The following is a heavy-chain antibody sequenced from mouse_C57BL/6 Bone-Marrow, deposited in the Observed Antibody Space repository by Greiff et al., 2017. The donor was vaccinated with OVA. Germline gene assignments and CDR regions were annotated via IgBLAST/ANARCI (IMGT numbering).Heavy chain of an antibody. CDR2: IYPRSGNP. CDR3: ARPLYYGSSLFAY. Sequence: QVQLQQSGAELARPGASVKLSCKASGYTFTSYGISWVKQRTGQGLEWIGEIYPRSGNPYYNEKFKGKATLTAAKSSSTAYMELRSLTSEDSAVYFCARPLYYGSSLFAYWGQGTLVTVSA. V-gene: IGHV1-81*01. J-gene: IGHJ3*01. CDR1: GYTFTSYG. D-gene: IGHD1-1*01.